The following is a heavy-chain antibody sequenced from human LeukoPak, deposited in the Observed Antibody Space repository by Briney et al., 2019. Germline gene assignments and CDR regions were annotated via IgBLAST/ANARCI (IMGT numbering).Heavy chain of an antibody. V-gene: IGHV3-53*01. CDR3: ARDLRAVAGRYYYYGMDV. CDR1: GFTVSSNY. CDR2: IYSGGST. D-gene: IGHD6-19*01. J-gene: IGHJ6*02. Sequence: GGSLRLSCAASGFTVSSNYMSWVRQAPGKGLEWVSVIYSGGSTYYADSVKGRFTISGGNSKNTLYLQMNSLRAEDTAVYYCARDLRAVAGRYYYYGMDVWGQGTTVTVSS.